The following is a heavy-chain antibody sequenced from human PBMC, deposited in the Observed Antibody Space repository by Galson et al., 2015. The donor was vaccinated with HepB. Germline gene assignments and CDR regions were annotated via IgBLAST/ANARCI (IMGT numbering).Heavy chain of an antibody. D-gene: IGHD2-2*01. CDR2: INPNNGGT. V-gene: IGHV1-2*02. Sequence: SVKVSCKASGYTFTGYYIHWMRQVPGQGLEWMGWINPNNGGTNFAQKFQGRVTVTRDTSISTAYMELSRLKSDDAALYYCAICHSDTSCYRFDYWGQGSLVTVSS. CDR3: AICHSDTSCYRFDY. J-gene: IGHJ4*02. CDR1: GYTFTGYY.